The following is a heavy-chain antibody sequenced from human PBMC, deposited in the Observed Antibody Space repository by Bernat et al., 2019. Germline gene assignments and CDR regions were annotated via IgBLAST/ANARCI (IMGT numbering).Heavy chain of an antibody. CDR1: GFTFSSYA. D-gene: IGHD3-3*01. CDR2: ISSNGGST. J-gene: IGHJ6*02. V-gene: IGHV3-64*01. Sequence: EVQLVESGGGLVQPGGSLRLSCAASGFTFSSYAMHWVRQAPGKGLEYVSAISSNGGSTYYANSVKGRFTISRDNTKNTLYREMGSLRAEEMAVYYCARDGAPYYDFWSGYYWYYYYGMDVWGQGTTVTVSS. CDR3: ARDGAPYYDFWSGYYWYYYYGMDV.